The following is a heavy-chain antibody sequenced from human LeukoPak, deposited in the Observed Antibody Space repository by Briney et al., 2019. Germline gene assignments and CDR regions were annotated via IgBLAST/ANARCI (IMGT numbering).Heavy chain of an antibody. V-gene: IGHV4-4*02. CDR2: IYHSGST. D-gene: IGHD3-9*01. CDR1: GGSISSSNW. Sequence: PSGTLSLTCAVSGGSISSSNWWSWVRQPPGKGLEWIGEIYHSGSTNYNPSLKSRVTISVDQSKNQFSLKLRSVTAADTAVYYCARLRYFDHPDYWGQGTLVTVSS. CDR3: ARLRYFDHPDY. J-gene: IGHJ4*02.